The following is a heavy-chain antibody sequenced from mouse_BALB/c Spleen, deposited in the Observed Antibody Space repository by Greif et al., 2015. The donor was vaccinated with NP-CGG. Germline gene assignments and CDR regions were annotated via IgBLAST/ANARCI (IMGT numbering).Heavy chain of an antibody. D-gene: IGHD2-10*02. CDR3: AKQYGNTAWFAY. V-gene: IGHV1-7*01. CDR2: INPSTGYT. J-gene: IGHJ3*01. CDR1: GYTFTSYW. Sequence: QVQLQQSGAELAKPGASVKMSCKASGYTFTSYWMHWVKQRPGQGLEWIGYINPSTGYTEYNQKFKDKATLTADKSSSTAYMQLSSLTSEDSAVYYCAKQYGNTAWFAYWGQGTLVTVSA.